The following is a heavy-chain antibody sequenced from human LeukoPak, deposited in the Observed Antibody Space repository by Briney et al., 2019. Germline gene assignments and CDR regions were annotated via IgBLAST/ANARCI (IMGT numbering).Heavy chain of an antibody. CDR2: ISSSGSTI. J-gene: IGHJ4*02. Sequence: GGSLRLSCAASGFTFSSCEMNWVRQAPGKGLEWVSYISSSGSTIYYADSVKGRFTISRDNAKNSLYLQMNSLRAEDSAVYYCARELIDYYDSSRLFDYWGQGTLVTVS. D-gene: IGHD3-22*01. CDR3: ARELIDYYDSSRLFDY. CDR1: GFTFSSCE. V-gene: IGHV3-48*03.